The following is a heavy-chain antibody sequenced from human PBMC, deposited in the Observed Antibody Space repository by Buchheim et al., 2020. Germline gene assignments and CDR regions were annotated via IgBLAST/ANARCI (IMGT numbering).Heavy chain of an antibody. CDR2: ISESGAST. CDR1: GFTFSTNA. D-gene: IGHD6-13*01. J-gene: IGHJ4*02. V-gene: IGHV3-23*01. Sequence: EVQLLESGGGLVQPGGSLRLSCAASGFTFSTNAMSWVRQAPGQGLEWVSVISESGASTHPADSVKGRFTISRDNYKNTLYLQMNSLRAEDTAVYYCVKDSTYSSAWYDFDYWGQGT. CDR3: VKDSTYSSAWYDFDY.